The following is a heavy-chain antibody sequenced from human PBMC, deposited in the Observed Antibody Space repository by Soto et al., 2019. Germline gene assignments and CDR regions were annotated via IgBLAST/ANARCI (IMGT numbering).Heavy chain of an antibody. J-gene: IGHJ6*02. V-gene: IGHV1-69*02. CDR2: IIPILGIA. D-gene: IGHD2-2*01. CDR3: ARHDCISSSCYYYYYYSMDV. Sequence: SVKVSCKASGGTFSSYTISWVRQAPGQGLEWMGRIIPILGIANYAQKFQGRVTITADKSTSTAYMELSSLRSEDTAVYYCARHDCISSSCYYYYYYSMDVWGQGTTVTVSS. CDR1: GGTFSSYT.